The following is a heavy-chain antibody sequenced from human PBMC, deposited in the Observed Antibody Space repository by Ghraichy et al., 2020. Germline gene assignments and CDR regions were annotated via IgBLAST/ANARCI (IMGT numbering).Heavy chain of an antibody. CDR2: ISYDGSNK. CDR3: AKVSGSGRHGGAFDI. V-gene: IGHV3-30*18. CDR1: GFTFSSYG. J-gene: IGHJ3*02. Sequence: GESLNISCAASGFTFSSYGMHWVRQAPGKGLEWVAVISYDGSNKYYADSVKGRFTISRDNSKNTLYLQMNSLRAEDTAVYYCAKVSGSGRHGGAFDIWGQGTMVTVSS. D-gene: IGHD6-19*01.